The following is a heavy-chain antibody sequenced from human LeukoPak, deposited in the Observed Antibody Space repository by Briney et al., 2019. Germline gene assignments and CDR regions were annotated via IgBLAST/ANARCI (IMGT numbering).Heavy chain of an antibody. V-gene: IGHV5-51*01. CDR2: IYPGDSDT. CDR3: ARRGHYGSSQRPGHY. J-gene: IGHJ4*02. CDR1: GYSFTSYW. D-gene: IGHD3-22*01. Sequence: HGEPLKISCKGSGYSFTSYWIGWVRQRPGKGLEWMGIIYPGDSDTGYSPSFQGQATTPPDNSISPASWQWAGLRPSYPPLYAWARRGHYGSSQRPGHYWGQGTLVTVSS.